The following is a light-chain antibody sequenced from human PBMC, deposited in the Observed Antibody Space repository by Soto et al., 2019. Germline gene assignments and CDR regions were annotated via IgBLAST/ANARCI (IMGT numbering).Light chain of an antibody. J-gene: IGLJ3*02. CDR2: EVT. V-gene: IGLV2-14*01. CDR1: SSDVGGYNY. Sequence: QSALTQPASVSGSPGQSITISCTGTSSDVGGYNYVSWYQQHPGKVPKLMIYEVTNRPSGVSNRFSGSKSGNTASLTISGLQTEDEADYYCSSYTSGSTRVFCGGTKLTVL. CDR3: SSYTSGSTRV.